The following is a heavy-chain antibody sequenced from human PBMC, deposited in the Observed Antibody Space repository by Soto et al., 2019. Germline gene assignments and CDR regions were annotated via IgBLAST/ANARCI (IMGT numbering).Heavy chain of an antibody. J-gene: IGHJ3*02. CDR2: ISYDGSNK. CDR3: ARGGSGWRAFDI. D-gene: IGHD6-19*01. CDR1: GFTFSSYA. V-gene: IGHV3-30-3*01. Sequence: GGSLRLSCAASGFTFSSYARHWVRQAPGKGLEWVAVISYDGSNKYYADSVKGRFTISRDNSKNTLYLQMNSLRAGDTAVYYCARGGSGWRAFDIWGQGTMVTVSS.